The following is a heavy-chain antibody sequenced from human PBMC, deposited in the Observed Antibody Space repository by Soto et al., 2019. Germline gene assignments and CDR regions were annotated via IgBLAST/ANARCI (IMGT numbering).Heavy chain of an antibody. V-gene: IGHV3-30-3*01. CDR3: ARVRYSSSWYGGMDV. D-gene: IGHD6-13*01. CDR1: GFTFSSYA. Sequence: QVQLVESGGGVVQPGRSLRLSCAASGFTFSSYAMHWVRQAPGKGLEWVAVISYDGSNKYYADSVKGRFTISRDNYKNTRYLQMNSLRAEDTAVYYCARVRYSSSWYGGMDVWGQGTTVTVSS. J-gene: IGHJ6*02. CDR2: ISYDGSNK.